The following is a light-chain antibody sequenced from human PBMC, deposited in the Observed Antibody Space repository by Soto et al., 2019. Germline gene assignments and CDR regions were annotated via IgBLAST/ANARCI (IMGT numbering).Light chain of an antibody. CDR1: NIGSKS. J-gene: IGLJ1*01. CDR3: QVWDSSFYV. Sequence: SYELTQPPSVSVAPGKTARITGGGNNIGSKSVHWYQQKPGQAPVLVIYYDSDRPSGIPERFSGSNSGNTATLTISRVEAGDEADYYCQVWDSSFYVFGTGTKLTGL. V-gene: IGLV3-21*04. CDR2: YDS.